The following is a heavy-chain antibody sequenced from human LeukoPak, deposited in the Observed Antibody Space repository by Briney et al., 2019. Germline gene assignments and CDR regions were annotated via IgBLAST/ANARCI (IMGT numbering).Heavy chain of an antibody. CDR3: ARDRRIAAAGTYYYYGMDV. V-gene: IGHV4-59*01. J-gene: IGHJ6*02. CDR2: IYYSGST. CDR1: GVSISSYY. Sequence: PSETLSLTCTVSGVSISSYYWSWIRQPPGKGLEWIGYIYYSGSTNYNPSLKSRVTISVDTSKNQFPLKLSSVTAADTAVYYCARDRRIAAAGTYYYYGMDVWGQGTTVTVSS. D-gene: IGHD6-13*01.